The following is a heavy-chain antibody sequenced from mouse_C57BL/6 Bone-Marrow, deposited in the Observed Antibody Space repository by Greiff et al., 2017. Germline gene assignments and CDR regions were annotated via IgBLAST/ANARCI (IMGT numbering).Heavy chain of an antibody. CDR1: GYAFSSSW. Sequence: QVQLQQSGPELVKPGASVKISCKASGYAFSSSWMNWVKQRPGKGLEWIGRIYPGDGDTTYNGKFKGKATLTADKSSSTAYMQLSSLTSEDSAVYVCAREYYGTDWYFDVWGTGTTVTVSS. V-gene: IGHV1-82*01. J-gene: IGHJ1*03. CDR2: IYPGDGDT. D-gene: IGHD1-1*01. CDR3: AREYYGTDWYFDV.